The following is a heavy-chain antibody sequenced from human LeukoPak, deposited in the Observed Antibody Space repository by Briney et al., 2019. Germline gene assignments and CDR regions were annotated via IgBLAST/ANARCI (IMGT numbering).Heavy chain of an antibody. V-gene: IGHV4-30-4*02. CDR3: ARSNDFWSGYYSPYFDY. CDR1: GGSISSGDYY. J-gene: IGHJ4*02. D-gene: IGHD3-3*01. Sequence: SETLSLTCTVSGGSISSGDYYWSWIRQPPGKGLEWIGYIYYSGSTYYNPSLKSRVTISVDTSKNQFSLKLSSVTAADTAVYYCARSNDFWSGYYSPYFDYWGQGTLVTVSS. CDR2: IYYSGST.